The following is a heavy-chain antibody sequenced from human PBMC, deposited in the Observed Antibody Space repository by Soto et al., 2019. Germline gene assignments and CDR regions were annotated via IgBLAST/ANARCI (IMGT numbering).Heavy chain of an antibody. CDR2: IYHSGST. D-gene: IGHD6-13*01. V-gene: IGHV4-4*02. CDR1: GGSISSSNW. Sequence: LSLTCAVSGGSISSSNWWSWVRQPPGKGLEWIGEIYHSGSTNYNPSLKSRVTISVDKSKNQFSLKLSSVTAADTAVYYCARDSSSLAGYGMDVWGQGTTVTVSS. J-gene: IGHJ6*02. CDR3: ARDSSSLAGYGMDV.